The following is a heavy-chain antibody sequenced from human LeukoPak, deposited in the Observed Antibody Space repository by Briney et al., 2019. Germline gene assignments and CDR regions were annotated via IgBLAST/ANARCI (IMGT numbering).Heavy chain of an antibody. Sequence: GSLRLSCAASGFTFSDYYMSWIRQAPGKGLEWVSYISSSSSYTNYADSVKGRFTIYRDNAKNSLYLQMNSLRAEDTAVYYCARDEGYSYGSCDYWGQGTLVTVSS. V-gene: IGHV3-11*06. CDR1: GFTFSDYY. CDR2: ISSSSSYT. CDR3: ARDEGYSYGSCDY. J-gene: IGHJ4*02. D-gene: IGHD5-18*01.